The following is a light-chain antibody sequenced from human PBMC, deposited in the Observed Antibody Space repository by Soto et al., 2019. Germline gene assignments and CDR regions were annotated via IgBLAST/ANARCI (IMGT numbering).Light chain of an antibody. CDR2: GAS. CDR1: ESVSTN. J-gene: IGKJ5*01. CDR3: QQRNNWPPSIT. Sequence: EIVMTQSPATLSLSPGERATLSCRASESVSTNLAWYQQKAGEAPRLLIYGASTRATGIPARFSGSGSGTEFTLNISSLQSEDFALYYCQQRNNWPPSITCGQGTRREIK. V-gene: IGKV3D-15*01.